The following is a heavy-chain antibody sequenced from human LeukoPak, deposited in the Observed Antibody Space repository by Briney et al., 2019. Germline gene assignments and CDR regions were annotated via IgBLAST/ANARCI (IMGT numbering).Heavy chain of an antibody. D-gene: IGHD2-2*01. CDR1: GGSFSGYY. Sequence: PSETLSLTCAVYGGSFSGYYWGWIRQPPGKGLEWIGSIYHSGSTYYNPSLKSRVTISVDTSKNQFSLKLSSVTAADTAVYYCASEICSSTSCFLEDYFDYWGQGTLVTVSS. J-gene: IGHJ4*02. V-gene: IGHV4-38-2*01. CDR2: IYHSGST. CDR3: ASEICSSTSCFLEDYFDY.